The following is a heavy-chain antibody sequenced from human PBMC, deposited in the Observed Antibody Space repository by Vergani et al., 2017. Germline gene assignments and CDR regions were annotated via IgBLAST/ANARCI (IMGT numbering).Heavy chain of an antibody. D-gene: IGHD6-6*01. Sequence: EVQLVESGGGLVQPGRSLRLSCAASGFTFDDYAMHWVRQAPGKGLEWVPGISWNSGSIGDADSVKGRFTISRDNAKNSLYLQMNSLRAEDTALYYCAKGLSWQLVGGGTDYWGQGTLVTVSS. CDR2: ISWNSGSI. V-gene: IGHV3-9*01. CDR1: GFTFDDYA. J-gene: IGHJ4*02. CDR3: AKGLSWQLVGGGTDY.